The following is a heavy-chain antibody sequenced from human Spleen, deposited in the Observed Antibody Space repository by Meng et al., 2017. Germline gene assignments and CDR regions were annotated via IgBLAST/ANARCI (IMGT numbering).Heavy chain of an antibody. CDR2: IKEDGSEE. D-gene: IGHD3-10*01. Sequence: GESLKISCAVSGFTFSTYWMSWVRQAPGKGLEWVAKIKEDGSEEYYVDSVKGRFTVSRDNAKNSLYLQINSLRVEDTAVYYCARDGFGEFLDYWGQGNLVTVSS. CDR1: GFTFSTYW. V-gene: IGHV3-7*01. J-gene: IGHJ4*02. CDR3: ARDGFGEFLDY.